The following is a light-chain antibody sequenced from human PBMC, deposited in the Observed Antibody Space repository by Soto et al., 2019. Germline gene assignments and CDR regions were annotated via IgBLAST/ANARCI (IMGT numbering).Light chain of an antibody. J-gene: IGKJ2*01. V-gene: IGKV3-20*01. CDR2: GAS. CDR3: QQYGSSPPRT. Sequence: ETVLTQSPGTLSLSPGERATLSCRASQSVISNYLAWYQQRPGQAPRLLIYGASSRATGIPDRFSGTGSGTDFTLTISRLEPEDFAVYYCQQYGSSPPRTFGQGTKLEIK. CDR1: QSVISNY.